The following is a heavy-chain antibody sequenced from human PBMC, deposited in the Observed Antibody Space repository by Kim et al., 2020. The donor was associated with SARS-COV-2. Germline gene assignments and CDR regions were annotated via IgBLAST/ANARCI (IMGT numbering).Heavy chain of an antibody. D-gene: IGHD3-22*01. Sequence: LSLTCAASGFTLSDYYMNWIRQAPGKGLEWVAYISSSSGYTNYADAVKGRFTISRDNAETSMYLQMSSLRVDDTAIYYCARRVVADAFDIWGQGTLV. J-gene: IGHJ3*02. CDR3: ARRVVADAFDI. CDR1: GFTLSDYY. V-gene: IGHV3-11*03. CDR2: ISSSSGYT.